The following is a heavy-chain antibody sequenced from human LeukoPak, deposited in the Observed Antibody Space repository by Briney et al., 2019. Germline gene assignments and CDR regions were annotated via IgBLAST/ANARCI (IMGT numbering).Heavy chain of an antibody. D-gene: IGHD2-15*01. CDR2: ISGSGGST. CDR3: AKVPDCSGGSCYYPEYFQH. CDR1: GFTFSSYA. J-gene: IGHJ1*01. V-gene: IGHV3-23*01. Sequence: GGSLRLSCAASGFTFSSYAMSWVRQAPGKGLEWVSAISGSGGSTYYADSVKGRFTISRDNSKNTLYLQMNSLRAEDTAVYYCAKVPDCSGGSCYYPEYFQHWGQGTLVTVPS.